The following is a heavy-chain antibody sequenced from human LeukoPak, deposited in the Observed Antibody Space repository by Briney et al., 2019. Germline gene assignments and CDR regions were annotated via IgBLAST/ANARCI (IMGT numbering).Heavy chain of an antibody. Sequence: KTGGSLRLSCAASGFTFSSYSMTWVRQAPGKGLEWVSSISSSSSYIYYADSVKGRFTISRDNAKNSLYLQMNSLRAEDTAVYYCARDGYVAKIKSLFGSVNGDPPDYWGQGTLVTVSS. CDR1: GFTFSSYS. V-gene: IGHV3-21*01. J-gene: IGHJ4*02. CDR2: ISSSSSYI. D-gene: IGHD3-3*01. CDR3: ARDGYVAKIKSLFGSVNGDPPDY.